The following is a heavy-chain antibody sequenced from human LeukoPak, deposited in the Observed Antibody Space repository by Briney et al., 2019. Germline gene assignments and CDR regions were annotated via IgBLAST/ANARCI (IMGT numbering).Heavy chain of an antibody. CDR1: GFGFGYYD. D-gene: IGHD3-22*01. CDR2: INSNGRTI. CDR3: ARFVSSGPL. J-gene: IGHJ3*01. V-gene: IGHV3-64*02. Sequence: GGSLRLACAASGFGFGYYDMHWVRQAPGKGLECASAINSNGRTIHYADSVKGRFTVSRDNSNNTLYLQMGGLKPEDMAVYYCARFVSSGPLWGQGTMVTVSS.